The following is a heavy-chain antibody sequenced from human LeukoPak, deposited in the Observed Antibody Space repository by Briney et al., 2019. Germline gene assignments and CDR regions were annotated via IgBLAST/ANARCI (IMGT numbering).Heavy chain of an antibody. D-gene: IGHD3-22*01. CDR1: GFTFSSYW. CDR3: ARILQDYYYDSSGYYQTRGAFDI. Sequence: GGSLRLSCAASGFTFSSYWMSWVRQAPGKGLEWVANIKEDGSEKRDVDSVKGRFTISRDNAKNSLYLQMNSLRAEDTALYYCARILQDYYYDSSGYYQTRGAFDIWGQGTMVTVSS. CDR2: IKEDGSEK. J-gene: IGHJ3*02. V-gene: IGHV3-7*01.